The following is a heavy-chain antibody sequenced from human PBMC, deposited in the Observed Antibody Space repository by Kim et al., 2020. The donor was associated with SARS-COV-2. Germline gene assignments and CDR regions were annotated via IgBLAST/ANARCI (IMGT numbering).Heavy chain of an antibody. CDR1: GFTFSSYA. Sequence: GGSLRLSCSASGFTFSSYAMHWVRQAPGKGLEYVSAISSNGGSTYYADSVKGRFTISRDNSKNTLYLQMSSLRAEDTAVYYCVKVRNQGANYYGMDVWGQGTTVTVSS. CDR2: ISSNGGST. D-gene: IGHD1-1*01. J-gene: IGHJ6*02. V-gene: IGHV3-64D*06. CDR3: VKVRNQGANYYGMDV.